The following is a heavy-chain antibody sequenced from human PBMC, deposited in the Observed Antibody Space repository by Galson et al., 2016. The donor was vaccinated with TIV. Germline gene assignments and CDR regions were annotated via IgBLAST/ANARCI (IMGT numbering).Heavy chain of an antibody. V-gene: IGHV3-66*02. CDR2: ISSDGAT. CDR3: ARERRFWGNERFLSYYFGMDV. J-gene: IGHJ6*02. CDR1: TFNVNDNY. Sequence: SLRLSCAASTFNVNDNYMTWVRQTPGKGLEWVSIISSDGATHYSDSVKGRFTVFRDADKNTLYLQVNSLRPEDTAVYYCARERRFWGNERFLSYYFGMDVWGQGTTVTVSS. D-gene: IGHD3-16*01.